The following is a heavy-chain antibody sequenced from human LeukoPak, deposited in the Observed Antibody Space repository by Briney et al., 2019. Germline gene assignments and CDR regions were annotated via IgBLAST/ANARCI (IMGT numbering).Heavy chain of an antibody. D-gene: IGHD6-13*01. CDR3: ARDPPGIAASVSGG. CDR1: GFTVSNNY. J-gene: IGHJ4*02. Sequence: GGSLRLSCTASGFTVSNNYMNRVRQAPGKGLEWVALIYSGGTTNYADSVKGRFTISRDNSKNTLYLQMTNVRVEDTAVYYCARDPPGIAASVSGGWGQGTLVTVSS. CDR2: IYSGGTT. V-gene: IGHV3-53*01.